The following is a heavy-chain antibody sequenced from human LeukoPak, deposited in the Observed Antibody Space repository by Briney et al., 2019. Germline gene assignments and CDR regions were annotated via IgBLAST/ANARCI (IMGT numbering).Heavy chain of an antibody. CDR3: AECENGGYGRDV. V-gene: IGHV2-5*02. CDR1: AFTRATSGVG. CDR2: IYWDDDR. D-gene: IGHD4-23*01. Sequence: SGPTLVKPRQPLTLTCTIYAFTRATSGVGVGWIRQPPGKALEWLALIYWDDDRRFNPSLRSRLTITKDTPKNQVVFTMTNIDPVDTVTFYSAECENGGYGRDVWGQGTTVVASS. J-gene: IGHJ6*02.